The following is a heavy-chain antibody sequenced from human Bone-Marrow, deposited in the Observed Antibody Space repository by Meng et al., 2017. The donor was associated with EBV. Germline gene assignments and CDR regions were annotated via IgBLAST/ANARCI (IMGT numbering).Heavy chain of an antibody. J-gene: IGHJ4*02. Sequence: QVRGAGAGLVKPSESLFLNCAVSGGSISSSHWWSWVRQPPGKGLEWIGEIYHSGSTNYNPSLKSRVTISVDKSKNQFSLKLSSVTAADTAVYYCASYDSSGYWDYWGQGTLVTVSS. CDR3: ASYDSSGYWDY. V-gene: IGHV4-4*02. CDR2: IYHSGST. CDR1: GGSISSSHW. D-gene: IGHD3-22*01.